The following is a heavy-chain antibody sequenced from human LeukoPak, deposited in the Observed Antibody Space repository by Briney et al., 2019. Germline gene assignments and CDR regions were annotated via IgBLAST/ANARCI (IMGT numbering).Heavy chain of an antibody. D-gene: IGHD3-16*02. J-gene: IGHJ4*02. Sequence: ASVKVSCKASGYTFTGYYMHWARQAPGQGLEWMGWINPNSGGTNYAQKFQGRVTMTRDTSISTAYMELSRLRSDDTAVYYCARSGQFGGVIVPWDYWGQGTLVTVSS. CDR1: GYTFTGYY. V-gene: IGHV1-2*02. CDR3: ARSGQFGGVIVPWDY. CDR2: INPNSGGT.